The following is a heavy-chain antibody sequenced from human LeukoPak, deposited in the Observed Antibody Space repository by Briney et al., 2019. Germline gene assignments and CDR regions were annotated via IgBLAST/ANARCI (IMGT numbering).Heavy chain of an antibody. CDR1: GFTFSSYS. CDR2: ISSSSGTI. J-gene: IGHJ4*02. V-gene: IGHV3-48*01. Sequence: GGSLRLSCAASGFTFSSYSMNWVRQAPGKGLEWVSYISSSSGTIYYADSVKGRFTISRDNAKNSLYLQMNSLRAEDTAVYYCAREYYGDFYYFDYWGQGTLVTVSS. D-gene: IGHD4-17*01. CDR3: AREYYGDFYYFDY.